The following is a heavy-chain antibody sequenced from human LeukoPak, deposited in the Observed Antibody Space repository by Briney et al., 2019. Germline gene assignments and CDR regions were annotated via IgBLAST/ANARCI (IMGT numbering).Heavy chain of an antibody. J-gene: IGHJ3*02. CDR3: AKDPGYDSSGYNAFDI. CDR1: GFTFSSYA. V-gene: IGHV3-23*01. D-gene: IGHD3-22*01. Sequence: GGSLRLSCAASGFTFSSYAMSWVRQAPGKGLEWVSAISGSGGRTYYADSVKGRFTISRDNSKNTLYLQMNSLGAEDTAVYYCAKDPGYDSSGYNAFDIWGQGTMVTVSS. CDR2: ISGSGGRT.